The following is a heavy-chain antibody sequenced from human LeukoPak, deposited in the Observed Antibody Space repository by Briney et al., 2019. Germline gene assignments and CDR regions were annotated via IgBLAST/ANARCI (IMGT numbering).Heavy chain of an antibody. CDR1: GGTFSSYA. CDR2: VIPIFGTA. Sequence: ASVKVSCKASGGTFSSYAISWVRQAPGQGLEWMGGVIPIFGTANYAQKFQGRVTITADESTSTAYMELSSLRSEDTAVYYCARPHVEMATISYFDYWGQGTLVTVSP. CDR3: ARPHVEMATISYFDY. J-gene: IGHJ4*02. V-gene: IGHV1-69*01. D-gene: IGHD5-24*01.